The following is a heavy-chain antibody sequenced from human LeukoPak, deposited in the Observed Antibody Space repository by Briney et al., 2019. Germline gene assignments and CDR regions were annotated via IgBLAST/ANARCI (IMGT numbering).Heavy chain of an antibody. CDR2: ISYSGTP. J-gene: IGHJ6*02. Sequence: SETLSLTCTVSIGSINSYYWSWIRQPPGKGLEWIGYISYSGTPTYNPSLRSRVTISLDTSKTQFSLMLSSVTAADTAVYYCARVRGMVRGVRHYGMDVWGQGTTVTISS. D-gene: IGHD3-10*01. CDR3: ARVRGMVRGVRHYGMDV. CDR1: IGSINSYY. V-gene: IGHV4-59*08.